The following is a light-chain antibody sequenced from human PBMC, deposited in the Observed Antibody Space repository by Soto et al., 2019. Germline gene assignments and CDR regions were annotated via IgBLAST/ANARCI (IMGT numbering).Light chain of an antibody. V-gene: IGLV2-11*01. J-gene: IGLJ2*01. CDR2: DVT. CDR1: SSDVGGYNY. CDR3: CSYAGSYILI. Sequence: QSALTQPRSVSGSPGQSVTISCTGTSSDVGGYNYVSWYQQHQGKVPKLMIFDVTKRPSGVPDRFSGSKSGNTASLTISGLQAEDEADYHCCSYAGSYILIFGGGTQLTVL.